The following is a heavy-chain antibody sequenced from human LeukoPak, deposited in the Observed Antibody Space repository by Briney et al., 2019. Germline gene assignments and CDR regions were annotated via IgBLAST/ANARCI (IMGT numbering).Heavy chain of an antibody. V-gene: IGHV4-38-2*01. Sequence: PSETLSLTCAVSGYSISSGYYWGWIRQPPGKGLEWIGSIYHSGSTYYNPSIKSRVTISVDTSKNQFSLKLSSVTAADTAVYYCSTAYCSGGSCYQAYDAFDIWGQGTMVTVSS. D-gene: IGHD2-15*01. CDR3: STAYCSGGSCYQAYDAFDI. CDR1: GYSISSGYY. J-gene: IGHJ3*02. CDR2: IYHSGST.